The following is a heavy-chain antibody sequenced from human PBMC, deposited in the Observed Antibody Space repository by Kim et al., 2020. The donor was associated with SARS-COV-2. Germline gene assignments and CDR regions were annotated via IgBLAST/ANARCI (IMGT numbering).Heavy chain of an antibody. CDR2: IYYSGST. J-gene: IGHJ6*02. CDR3: ARVARTDVLLWFGELDV. CDR1: GGSISSSSYY. Sequence: SETLSLTCTVSGGSISSSSYYWGWIRQPPGKGLEWIGSIYYSGSTYYNPSLKSRVTISVDTSKNQFSLKLSSVTAADTAVYYCARVARTDVLLWFGELDVWGQGTTVTVSS. D-gene: IGHD3-10*01. V-gene: IGHV4-39*07.